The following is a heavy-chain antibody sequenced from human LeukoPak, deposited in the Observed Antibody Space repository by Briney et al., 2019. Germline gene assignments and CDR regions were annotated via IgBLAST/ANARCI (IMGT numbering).Heavy chain of an antibody. V-gene: IGHV4-59*01. CDR1: GGSISSYY. J-gene: IGHJ4*02. CDR3: ARGLFVERIYYFDY. Sequence: SETLSLTCTVSGGSISSYYWSWIRQPPGKGLEWIGYIYYSGSTNYNPSLKSRVTISVDTSKNQFSLKLSSVTAADTAVYYCARGLFVERIYYFDYWGQGTLVTVSS. CDR2: IYYSGST. D-gene: IGHD2-21*01.